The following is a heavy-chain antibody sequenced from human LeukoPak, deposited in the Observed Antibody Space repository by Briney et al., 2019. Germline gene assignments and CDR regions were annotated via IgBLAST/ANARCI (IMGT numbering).Heavy chain of an antibody. V-gene: IGHV3-23*01. CDR1: GFTFSSSA. D-gene: IGHD3-10*01. J-gene: IGHJ4*02. Sequence: PGGSLRLSCAASGFTFSSSAMSWVRQAPGKGLEWVSAISGSGGNTYYAASVKGRFTISRDNSKSTVYLQMNSLRAEDTAVYYCAKEMVRGVIADFDFWGQGTLVTVSS. CDR3: AKEMVRGVIADFDF. CDR2: ISGSGGNT.